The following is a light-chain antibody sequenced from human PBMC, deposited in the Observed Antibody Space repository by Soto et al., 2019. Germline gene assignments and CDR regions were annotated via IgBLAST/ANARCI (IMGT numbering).Light chain of an antibody. J-gene: IGKJ4*01. CDR3: QQYSNLPRAN. Sequence: EIVMTQSPATLSVSPGERATLSCRASQSISINLAWYQQKPGQAPRLLMFRTSSRATGFPARFSGSGSGTEFNLTISSLQSEDFGVYYCQQYSNLPRANFCRGTKVDI. CDR2: RTS. V-gene: IGKV3-15*01. CDR1: QSISIN.